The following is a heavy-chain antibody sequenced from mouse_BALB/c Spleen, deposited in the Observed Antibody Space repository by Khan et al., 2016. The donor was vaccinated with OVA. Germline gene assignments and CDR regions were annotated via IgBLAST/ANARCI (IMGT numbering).Heavy chain of an antibody. D-gene: IGHD2-12*01. Sequence: EVELVESGGGLVQPGDSLRLSCATSGFTFTDYYMSWVRQPPGKALEWLGFIRNKANGYTTEYSASVKGRFTISRDNSKSILYLQMNTLRAEDKATYFCARDSGKDYSCAAYWGQGTLVTVSA. CDR1: GFTFTDYY. V-gene: IGHV7-3*02. CDR2: IRNKANGYTT. CDR3: ARDSGKDYSCAAY. J-gene: IGHJ3*01.